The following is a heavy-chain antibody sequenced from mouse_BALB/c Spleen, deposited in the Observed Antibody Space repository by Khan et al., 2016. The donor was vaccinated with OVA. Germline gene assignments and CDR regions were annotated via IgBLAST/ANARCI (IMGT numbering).Heavy chain of an antibody. CDR2: ISYSGRT. J-gene: IGHJ3*01. Sequence: EVQLQESGPGLVKPSQSLSLTCTVTGYSITSDYAWNWIRQFPGNKLEWMGYISYSGRTSYNPSLKSRISVTRGTSKNQFFLQLNSVTTEDTATYYCAMGRTYWGQGTLVTVSA. D-gene: IGHD4-1*01. CDR3: AMGRTY. CDR1: GYSITSDYA. V-gene: IGHV3-2*02.